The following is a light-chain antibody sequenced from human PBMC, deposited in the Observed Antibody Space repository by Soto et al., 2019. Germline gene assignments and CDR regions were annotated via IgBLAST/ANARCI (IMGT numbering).Light chain of an antibody. CDR1: SSNIGGNT. V-gene: IGLV1-44*01. CDR3: AAWDDSLNGYV. J-gene: IGLJ1*01. CDR2: SED. Sequence: QSVLTQPPSASGTPGQRLSIFCSGSSSNIGGNTVNWYQQVPGTAPKLLIYSEDQRPSGVPDRFSGSKSATSASLAISGLQSEDEADYYCAAWDDSLNGYVFGTGTNVTVL.